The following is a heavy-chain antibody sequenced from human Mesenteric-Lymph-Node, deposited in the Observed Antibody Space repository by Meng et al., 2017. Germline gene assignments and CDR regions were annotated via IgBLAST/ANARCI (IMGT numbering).Heavy chain of an antibody. CDR3: ARVLSDYDILTGYYTFIGAAEDYYGMDV. CDR1: GYTFTSYY. Sequence: ASVKVSCKASGYTFTSYYMHWARQAPGQGLEWMGIINPSGGSTSYAQKFQGRVTMTRDTSTSTVYMELSSLRSEDTAVYYCARVLSDYDILTGYYTFIGAAEDYYGMDVWGQGTTVTVSS. CDR2: INPSGGST. J-gene: IGHJ6*02. D-gene: IGHD3-9*01. V-gene: IGHV1-46*01.